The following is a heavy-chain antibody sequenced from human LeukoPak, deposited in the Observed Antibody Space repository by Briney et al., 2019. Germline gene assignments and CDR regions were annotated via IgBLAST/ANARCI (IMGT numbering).Heavy chain of an antibody. CDR2: INPSGGST. Sequence: ASVKVSCKASGYIFTTCYIHWVRQAPGQGLEWMGIINPSGGSTSYAQRFQGRVKMTTDMSANTVYMELNSLRFDDTAVYYCARVPFSGTTVDAFDIWGQGTRVTVS. CDR1: GYIFTTCY. V-gene: IGHV1-46*01. CDR3: ARVPFSGTTVDAFDI. D-gene: IGHD1-7*01. J-gene: IGHJ3*02.